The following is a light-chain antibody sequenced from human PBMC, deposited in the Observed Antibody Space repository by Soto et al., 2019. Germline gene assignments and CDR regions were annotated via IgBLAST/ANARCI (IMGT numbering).Light chain of an antibody. V-gene: IGKV3-20*01. CDR3: QQYCSSVT. Sequence: EIVLTQSPGTLSLSPGERATLSCRASQSVSSSYLAWYQQKPGQAPRLLIYGASSRATGIPDRFSGSVSGTDFTLTISRLEPEDCAVYYCQQYCSSVTFGGGTKVEIK. CDR1: QSVSSSY. CDR2: GAS. J-gene: IGKJ4*01.